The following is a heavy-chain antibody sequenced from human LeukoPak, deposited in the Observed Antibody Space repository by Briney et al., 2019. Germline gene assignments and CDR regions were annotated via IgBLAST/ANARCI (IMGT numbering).Heavy chain of an antibody. J-gene: IGHJ6*04. CDR2: INTNTGNP. CDR1: GYTFTSYA. Sequence: ASVKVSCKASGYTFTSYAMNWVRQAPGQGLEWMGWINTNTGNPTYAQGFTGRFVFSLDTSVSTAYLQISSLKAEDTAVYYCARERWPRYYYYYSGRDVGGKGPTVTVSS. CDR3: ARERWPRYYYYYSGRDV. V-gene: IGHV7-4-1*02. D-gene: IGHD4-23*01.